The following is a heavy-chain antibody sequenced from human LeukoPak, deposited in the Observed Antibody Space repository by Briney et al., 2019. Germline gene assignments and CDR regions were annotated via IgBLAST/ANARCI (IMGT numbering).Heavy chain of an antibody. D-gene: IGHD3-22*01. J-gene: IGHJ4*02. Sequence: GESLQISCKDSGYSFTTYWIAWVRQMPGKGLEWMGIIYPGDSDTRYSPSFQGQVTISADKSISTAYLQWSSLKASDTAMYYCARLSGFPSHFDYWGQGTLVTVSS. CDR2: IYPGDSDT. CDR3: ARLSGFPSHFDY. CDR1: GYSFTTYW. V-gene: IGHV5-51*01.